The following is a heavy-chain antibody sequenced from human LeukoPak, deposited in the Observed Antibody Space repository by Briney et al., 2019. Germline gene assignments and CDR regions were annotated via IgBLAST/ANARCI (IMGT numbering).Heavy chain of an antibody. CDR1: GFTFSSAW. V-gene: IGHV3-15*01. CDR3: TTDDFLNYYYYYMDV. Sequence: GGSLRLSCAASGFTFSSAWMSWVRQAPGKGLEWVGRIKSKPDGGTTDYAAPVKGRFTISRDDSKNTLYLQVNSLKTEDTAVYYCTTDDFLNYYYYYMDVWGKGTTVTVSS. D-gene: IGHD3-3*01. CDR2: IKSKPDGGTT. J-gene: IGHJ6*03.